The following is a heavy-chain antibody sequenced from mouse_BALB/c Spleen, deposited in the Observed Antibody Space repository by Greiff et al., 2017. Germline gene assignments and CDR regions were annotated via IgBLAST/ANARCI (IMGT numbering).Heavy chain of an antibody. V-gene: IGHV1-9*01. Sequence: VQLQESGAELVRPGTSVKISCKATGYTFSSYWIEWVKQRPGHGLEWIGEILPGSGSTNYNEKFKGKATFTADTSSNTAYMQLSSLTSDDSAVYFCARGATVVATDYWGQGTTLTVSS. D-gene: IGHD1-1*01. CDR3: ARGATVVATDY. CDR1: GYTFSSYW. J-gene: IGHJ2*01. CDR2: ILPGSGST.